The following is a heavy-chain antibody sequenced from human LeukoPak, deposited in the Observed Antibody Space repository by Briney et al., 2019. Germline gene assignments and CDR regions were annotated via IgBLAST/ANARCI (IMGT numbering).Heavy chain of an antibody. J-gene: IGHJ4*02. CDR2: IKQDGTEE. CDR3: ARDPCHGAPDY. CDR1: GFTFNSYV. D-gene: IGHD2-2*01. Sequence: GGSLRLSCAASGFTFNSYVMSWVRRAPGKGLEWVANIKQDGTEEYYVDSVRGRFSISKDNAKNSLYLQMNSLRAEDTAVYYCARDPCHGAPDYWGQGALVTVSS. V-gene: IGHV3-7*03.